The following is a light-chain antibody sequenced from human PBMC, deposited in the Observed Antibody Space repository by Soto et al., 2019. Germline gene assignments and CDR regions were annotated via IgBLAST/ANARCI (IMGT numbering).Light chain of an antibody. Sequence: QSVLTQPASVSGSPGQSITISCTGTSSDVGGYNSVSWYQQHPGKAPKLMIYEVSNRPSGVSHRFSGSKSGNTASLTISGLQAEDEADYYCTSYTSSNIVIFGGGTKLTVL. CDR3: TSYTSSNIVI. CDR2: EVS. CDR1: SSDVGGYNS. J-gene: IGLJ2*01. V-gene: IGLV2-14*01.